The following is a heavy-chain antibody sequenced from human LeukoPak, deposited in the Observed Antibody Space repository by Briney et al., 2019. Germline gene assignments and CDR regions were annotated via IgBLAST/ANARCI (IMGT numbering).Heavy chain of an antibody. CDR2: INPDESDK. J-gene: IGHJ5*01. Sequence: GGSLRLSCAASRFTFSVHWMHWVRQAPGKGLEWVSRINPDESDKAYADSVKGRFTISRDNAKNTLYLQMNSLRAEDTAVYYCARDNWVDCWGQGTLVTVSS. V-gene: IGHV3-74*01. CDR1: RFTFSVHW. CDR3: ARDNWVDC.